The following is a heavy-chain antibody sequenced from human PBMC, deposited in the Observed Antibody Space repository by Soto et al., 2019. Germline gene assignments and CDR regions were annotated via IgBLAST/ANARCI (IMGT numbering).Heavy chain of an antibody. Sequence: QVQLQESGPGLVKPSETLSLTCTVSGGSISPYYWSWIRQSPGKGLEWIGYIHYSGSTNYNPSLKWRVTISVDTSKKQFSPKLRFVTAADTAVYYCARLQAVAGTGDWFDPWGQGTLVTVST. J-gene: IGHJ5*02. CDR2: IHYSGST. V-gene: IGHV4-59*08. CDR3: ARLQAVAGTGDWFDP. CDR1: GGSISPYY. D-gene: IGHD6-19*01.